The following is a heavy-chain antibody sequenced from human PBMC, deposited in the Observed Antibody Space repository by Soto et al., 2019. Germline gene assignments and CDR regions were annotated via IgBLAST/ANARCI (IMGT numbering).Heavy chain of an antibody. CDR3: ARDARSITIFGVVYYYYGMDV. CDR2: IIPIFGTA. V-gene: IGHV1-69*12. J-gene: IGHJ6*02. D-gene: IGHD3-3*01. CDR1: GGTFSSYA. Sequence: QVQLVQSGAEVKKPGSSVKVSCKASGGTFSSYAISWVRQAPGQGLEWMGGIIPIFGTANYAQKFQGRVTITADESTXXAXMXXSSLRSEDTAVYYCARDARSITIFGVVYYYYGMDVWGQGTTVTVSS.